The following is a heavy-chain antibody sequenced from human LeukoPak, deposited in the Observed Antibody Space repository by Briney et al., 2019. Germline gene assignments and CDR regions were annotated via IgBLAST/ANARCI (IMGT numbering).Heavy chain of an antibody. V-gene: IGHV4-4*02. D-gene: IGHD6-19*01. CDR1: GGSINNNW. CDR3: ARLPRIAVAVGYFDY. Sequence: PSGTLSLTCAVTGGSINNNWWTWVRQPPGKGLEWIGEIFQSARTNYNPSLKSRVTMSIDKSRNQFSLTMSSVTAADTAVYYCARLPRIAVAVGYFDYWGQGTLVTVSS. J-gene: IGHJ4*02. CDR2: IFQSART.